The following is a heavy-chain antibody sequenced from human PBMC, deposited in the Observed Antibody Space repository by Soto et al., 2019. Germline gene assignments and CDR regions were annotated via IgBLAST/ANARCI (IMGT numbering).Heavy chain of an antibody. J-gene: IGHJ4*02. Sequence: GSGPTLVNPTQTLTLTCTFSGFSLSTNGVGVGWIRQPPGKALEWLALIYWDDDKRYSPSLKNRLTITKDTSKNQVVLTMTNMDPVDTGTYYCAHSGHYCSGGSCYHYWGQGTLVTVSS. CDR2: IYWDDDK. CDR3: AHSGHYCSGGSCYHY. V-gene: IGHV2-5*02. D-gene: IGHD2-15*01. CDR1: GFSLSTNGVG.